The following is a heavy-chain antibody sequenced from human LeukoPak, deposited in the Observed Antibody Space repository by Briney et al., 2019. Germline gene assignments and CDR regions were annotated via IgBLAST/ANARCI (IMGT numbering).Heavy chain of an antibody. CDR2: ISFDGGNE. Sequence: GGSLRLSCAASGFTFSSYAMHWVRQAPGKGLEWMAVISFDGGNEYYADSVKGRFTISRDNSKNTLYLQMHSLRAEDTAVYYCASGPRDRYYFYYMDVWGKGTTVTVSS. D-gene: IGHD3-10*01. V-gene: IGHV3-30*01. J-gene: IGHJ6*03. CDR1: GFTFSSYA. CDR3: ASGPRDRYYFYYMDV.